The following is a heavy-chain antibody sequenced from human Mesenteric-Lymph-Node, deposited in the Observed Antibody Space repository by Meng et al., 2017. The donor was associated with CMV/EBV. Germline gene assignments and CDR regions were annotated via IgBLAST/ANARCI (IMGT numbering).Heavy chain of an antibody. Sequence: GESLKISCAASGFTFSSFAMIWVRQTPGKGLEWVSLIYDGGSGGTTHYADSVKGRFTVSRDDSKNTLYLQMNSLKAEDTAVYYCAKSDIVVVPAAVDYWGQGTLVTVSS. CDR1: GFTFSSFA. V-gene: IGHV3-23*01. J-gene: IGHJ4*02. CDR3: AKSDIVVVPAAVDY. D-gene: IGHD2-2*01. CDR2: IYDGGSGGTT.